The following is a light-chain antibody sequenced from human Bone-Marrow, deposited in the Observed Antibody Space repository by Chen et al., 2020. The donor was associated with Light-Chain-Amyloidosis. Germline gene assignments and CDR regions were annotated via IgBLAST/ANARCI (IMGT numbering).Light chain of an antibody. J-gene: IGLJ2*01. V-gene: IGLV2-23*02. CDR2: EVT. CDR3: CSYARSSTVV. CDR1: SRDVGSYYL. Sequence: QSALTQPASVSGSPGQSITIPRTGTSRDVGSYYLVSWYQQHPGKAPKLMIYEVTKRPSGVSNRFSGSRSGNTASLTISGLQAEDEADYYCCSYARSSTVVFGGGTKLTVL.